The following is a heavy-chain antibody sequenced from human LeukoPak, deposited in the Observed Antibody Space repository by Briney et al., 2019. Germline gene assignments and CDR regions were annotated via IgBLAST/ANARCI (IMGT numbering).Heavy chain of an antibody. CDR3: AREIDSGWYFDY. CDR2: IYYSGST. Sequence: SETLSLTCTVSGGSISSYYWSWIRQPPGKGLEWIGYIYYSGSTNYNPSLKSRVTISVDTSKNQFSLKLSSVTAADTAVYYCAREIDSGWYFDYWGQGTLVTVSS. D-gene: IGHD6-19*01. CDR1: GGSISSYY. V-gene: IGHV4-59*01. J-gene: IGHJ4*02.